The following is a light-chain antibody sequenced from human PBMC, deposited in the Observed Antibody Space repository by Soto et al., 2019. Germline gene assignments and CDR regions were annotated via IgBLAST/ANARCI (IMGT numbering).Light chain of an antibody. J-gene: IGKJ2*01. CDR2: PS. CDR1: QSVSSSY. V-gene: IGKV3D-20*01. Sequence: EIVLTQSPTTLSLSPGERATLSCGASQSVSSSYLAWYQQKPGLAPRLPIYPSSRATGIPDRFSGSGSGTHYTLTISTLEPEDFAVYYCQQYGSSPYTFGQETKLELK. CDR3: QQYGSSPYT.